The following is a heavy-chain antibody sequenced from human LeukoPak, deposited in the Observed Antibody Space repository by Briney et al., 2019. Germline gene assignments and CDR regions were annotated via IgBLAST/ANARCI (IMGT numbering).Heavy chain of an antibody. CDR3: ARFYRSGGSCYFWFDY. Sequence: SETLSLTCAVYGGSFSGYYWSWIRQPPGKGLEWIGEINHSGSTNYNPSLKSRVTISVDTSKNQFSLKLSSVTAADTAVYYCARFYRSGGSCYFWFDYWGQGTLVTVSS. CDR2: INHSGST. J-gene: IGHJ4*02. D-gene: IGHD2-15*01. CDR1: GGSFSGYY. V-gene: IGHV4-34*01.